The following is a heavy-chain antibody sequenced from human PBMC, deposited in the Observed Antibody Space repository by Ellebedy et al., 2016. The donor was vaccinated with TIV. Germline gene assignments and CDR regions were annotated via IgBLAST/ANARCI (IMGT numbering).Heavy chain of an antibody. CDR3: TRSRGYTVSHGMDV. Sequence: MPSETLSLTRTVSGGSISTDYYWSWIRQPPGKEMELIGSIHYSGRTWYNPPLRSRVTILVDTSKNQLSLNLDFVTVADTAVYYCTRSRGYTVSHGMDVWGQGTSVTVSS. CDR2: IHYSGRT. D-gene: IGHD5-18*01. J-gene: IGHJ6*02. V-gene: IGHV4-39*01. CDR1: GGSISTDYY.